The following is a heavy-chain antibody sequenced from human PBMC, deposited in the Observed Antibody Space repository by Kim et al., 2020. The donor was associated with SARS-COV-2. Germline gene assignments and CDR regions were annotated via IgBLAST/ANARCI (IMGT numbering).Heavy chain of an antibody. V-gene: IGHV3-73*01. Sequence: KGRFRISRDDSKKTAYLQMNSLKTEDTAIYYCTRVPPYSISWWDAFDIWGQGTMVTVSS. D-gene: IGHD6-13*01. J-gene: IGHJ3*02. CDR3: TRVPPYSISWWDAFDI.